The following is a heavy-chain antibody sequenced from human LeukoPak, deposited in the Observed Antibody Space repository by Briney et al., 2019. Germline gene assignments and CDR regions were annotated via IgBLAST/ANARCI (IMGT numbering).Heavy chain of an antibody. D-gene: IGHD1-26*01. CDR3: ARDDLPSGSYSLNAFDI. J-gene: IGHJ3*02. CDR2: ISSSSSYI. V-gene: IGHV3-21*01. CDR1: GFTFSSYS. Sequence: GSLRLSCAASGFTFSSYSMNWVRQAPGKGLEWVSSISSSSSYIYYADSVKGRFTISRDNAKNPLYLQMNSLRAEDTAVYYCARDDLPSGSYSLNAFDIWGQGTMVTVSS.